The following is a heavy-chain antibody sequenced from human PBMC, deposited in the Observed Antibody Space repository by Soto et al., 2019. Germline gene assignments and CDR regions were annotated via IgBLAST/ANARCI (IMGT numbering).Heavy chain of an antibody. D-gene: IGHD4-17*01. CDR2: IYYSGSA. CDR3: ARNYGGNVDY. Sequence: QVQLQESGPGLVRPSETLSLTCTVSGGSISSYYWSWIRQPPGKGLEWIGYIYYSGSANYNPSLKSRVPISVHTSKNQFSLKLSSATAADTAVYYCARNYGGNVDYWGQGTLVTVSS. CDR1: GGSISSYY. V-gene: IGHV4-59*08. J-gene: IGHJ4*02.